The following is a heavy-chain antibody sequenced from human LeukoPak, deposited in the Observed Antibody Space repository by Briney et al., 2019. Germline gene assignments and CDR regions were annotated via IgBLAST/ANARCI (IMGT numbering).Heavy chain of an antibody. Sequence: PGGSLRLSCAASGFTFSSYSMSWVRQAPGKGLEWVSAISGSGGSTYYADSVRGRFTISRDNSKNTLYLQMNSLRAEDTAVYYCAKHIAVAGTGFFDYWGQGTLVTVSS. CDR3: AKHIAVAGTGFFDY. CDR2: ISGSGGST. D-gene: IGHD6-19*01. V-gene: IGHV3-23*01. CDR1: GFTFSSYS. J-gene: IGHJ4*02.